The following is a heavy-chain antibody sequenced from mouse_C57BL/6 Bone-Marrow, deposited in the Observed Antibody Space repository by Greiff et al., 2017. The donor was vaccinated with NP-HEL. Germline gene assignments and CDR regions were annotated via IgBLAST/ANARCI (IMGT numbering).Heavy chain of an antibody. CDR2: ISSGGDYI. Sequence: EVKLVESGEGLVKPGGSLKLSCAASGFTFSSYAMSWVRQTPEKRLELVAYISSGGDYIYYADTVKGRFTISRDNARNTLYLQMSSLKSEDTAMYYCTRDTTVVANFDYWGQGTTLTVSS. D-gene: IGHD1-1*01. CDR1: GFTFSSYA. CDR3: TRDTTVVANFDY. V-gene: IGHV5-9-1*02. J-gene: IGHJ2*01.